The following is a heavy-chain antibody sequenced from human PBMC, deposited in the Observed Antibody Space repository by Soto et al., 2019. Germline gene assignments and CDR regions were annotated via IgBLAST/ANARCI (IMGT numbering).Heavy chain of an antibody. D-gene: IGHD3-3*01. CDR3: ARYYDFWSGSGPYYYYGMDV. Sequence: KASETLSLTCAVSGGSISSSNWWSWVRQPPGKGLEWIGEIYHSGSTNYNPSLKSRVTISVDKSKNQFSLKLSSVTAADTAVYYCARYYDFWSGSGPYYYYGMDVWGQGTTVTVSS. CDR2: IYHSGST. CDR1: GGSISSSNW. V-gene: IGHV4-4*02. J-gene: IGHJ6*02.